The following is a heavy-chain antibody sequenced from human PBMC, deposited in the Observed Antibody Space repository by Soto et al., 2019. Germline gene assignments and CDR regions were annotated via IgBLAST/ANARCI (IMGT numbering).Heavy chain of an antibody. Sequence: GGSLKISCKGSGYSFTSYWIGWVRQMPGKGLEWMGIIYPGDSDTRYSPSFQGQVTISADKSISTAYLQWSSLKASDTAMYYCARQASTIFGGVKDYYHYYGLAVWGQGTTVTVAS. D-gene: IGHD3-3*01. V-gene: IGHV5-51*01. CDR2: IYPGDSDT. CDR3: ARQASTIFGGVKDYYHYYGLAV. CDR1: GYSFTSYW. J-gene: IGHJ6*02.